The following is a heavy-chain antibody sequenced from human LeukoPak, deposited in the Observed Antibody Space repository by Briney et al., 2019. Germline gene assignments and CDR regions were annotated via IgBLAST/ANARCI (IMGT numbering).Heavy chain of an antibody. V-gene: IGHV4-4*07. CDR3: ARDQGPWGLVPFDY. Sequence: SETLSLTCTVSGDSISNYYWSWIRQPAGKGLEWIGRIYTSGSTNYNPSLKSRVTMLVDTSKNQFSLKLSSVTAADTAVYYCARDQGPWGLVPFDYWGQGTLVTVSS. CDR2: IYTSGST. J-gene: IGHJ4*02. CDR1: GDSISNYY. D-gene: IGHD3/OR15-3a*01.